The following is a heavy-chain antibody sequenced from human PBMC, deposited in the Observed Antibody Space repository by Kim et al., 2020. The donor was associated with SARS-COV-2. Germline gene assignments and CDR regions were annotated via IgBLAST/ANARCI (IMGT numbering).Heavy chain of an antibody. D-gene: IGHD3-22*01. CDR2: IYYSGST. CDR3: ARYDSSGYGALGY. J-gene: IGHJ4*02. V-gene: IGHV4-39*01. CDR1: GGSISSSSYY. Sequence: SETLSLTCTVSGGSISSSSYYWGWIRQPPGKGLEWIGSIYYSGSTYYNPSLKSRVTISVDTSKNQFSLKLSSVTAADTAVYYCARYDSSGYGALGYWGQG.